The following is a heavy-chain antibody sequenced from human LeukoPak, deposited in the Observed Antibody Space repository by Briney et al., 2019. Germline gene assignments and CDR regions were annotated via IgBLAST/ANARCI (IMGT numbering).Heavy chain of an antibody. Sequence: GGSLRLSCAASGFTLSNYWMHWVRHLTVPGKGLVWVSRISSDGQSTRYANSVKGRFTISRDNTKNTLYLQMNSLRAEDTAVYYCGRGFTIFGVGRVYYFDYWGQGTLVTVSS. J-gene: IGHJ4*02. V-gene: IGHV3-74*01. CDR2: ISSDGQST. CDR1: GFTLSNYW. CDR3: GRGFTIFGVGRVYYFDY. D-gene: IGHD3-3*01.